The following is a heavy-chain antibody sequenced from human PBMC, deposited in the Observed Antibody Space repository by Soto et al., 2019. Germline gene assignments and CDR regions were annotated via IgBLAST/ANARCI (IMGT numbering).Heavy chain of an antibody. CDR3: AKDRKSGSGWYWDY. CDR2: ISGSGGST. J-gene: IGHJ4*02. CDR1: GFTFSSFA. D-gene: IGHD6-19*01. V-gene: IGHV3-23*01. Sequence: EVQLLESGGGLVQPGGSLRLSCAASGFTFSSFAMSWVRQAPGKGLEWVSGISGSGGSTYYADSVEGRFTISRDNSKNTLYLQMNSLRGEDTAVYCCAKDRKSGSGWYWDYWGQGTLVTVSS.